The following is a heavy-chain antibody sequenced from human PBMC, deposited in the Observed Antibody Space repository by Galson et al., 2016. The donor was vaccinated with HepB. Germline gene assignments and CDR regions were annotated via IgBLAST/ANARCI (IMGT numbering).Heavy chain of an antibody. D-gene: IGHD2-15*01. CDR1: GFNFRSYA. J-gene: IGHJ4*02. CDR2: ISGPGDFT. CDR3: AKQGYCSGDFCYSEPDS. V-gene: IGHV3-23*01. Sequence: SLRLSCAASGFNFRSYAMTWVRQAPGKGLEWLSVISGPGDFTAYADSVKGRFTISRDNSKNTLYLQMNNLGAEDTALYYCAKQGYCSGDFCYSEPDSWGQGTRVTVSS.